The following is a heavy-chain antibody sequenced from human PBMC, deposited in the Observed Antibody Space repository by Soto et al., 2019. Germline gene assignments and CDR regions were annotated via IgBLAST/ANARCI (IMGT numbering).Heavy chain of an antibody. V-gene: IGHV3-33*01. D-gene: IGHD4-17*01. CDR3: ARVPDYGYYFDY. CDR2: IWYDGSNK. J-gene: IGHJ4*02. Sequence: LRLSCAASGFTFSSYGMHWVRQAPGKGLEWVAVIWYDGSNKYYADSVKGRFTISRDNSKNTLYLQMNSLRAEDTAVYYCARVPDYGYYFDYWGQGTLVTVSS. CDR1: GFTFSSYG.